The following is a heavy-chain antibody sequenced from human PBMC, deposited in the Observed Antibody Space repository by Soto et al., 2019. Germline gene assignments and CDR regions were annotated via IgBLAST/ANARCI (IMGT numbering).Heavy chain of an antibody. CDR3: ARDHHRYSGYDYVDY. D-gene: IGHD5-12*01. V-gene: IGHV3-21*04. CDR2: ISSSSTAI. Sequence: GGSLRLSCAASGFSFSSYSMNWVRQAPGKGLEWVSSISSSSTAIFYGDSVKGRFIISRDNAKNSLYLQMNSLRAEDTAVYYCARDHHRYSGYDYVDYWGQGTLVTVSS. J-gene: IGHJ4*02. CDR1: GFSFSSYS.